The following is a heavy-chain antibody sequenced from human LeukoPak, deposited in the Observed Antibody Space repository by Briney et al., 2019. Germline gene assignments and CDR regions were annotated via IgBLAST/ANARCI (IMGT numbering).Heavy chain of an antibody. CDR1: GFTFSNYA. J-gene: IGHJ6*02. D-gene: IGHD3-22*01. V-gene: IGHV3-23*01. CDR2: ISGSGAST. Sequence: PGGSLRLSCAASGFTFSNYAMTWVRQAPGKGLEWVSFISGSGASTYYADSVKGRFTISRDNSKNTLYLQMNSLRAEDTAVYYCAKREGYYDSSGTSWGLDVWGQGTTVTVSS. CDR3: AKREGYYDSSGTSWGLDV.